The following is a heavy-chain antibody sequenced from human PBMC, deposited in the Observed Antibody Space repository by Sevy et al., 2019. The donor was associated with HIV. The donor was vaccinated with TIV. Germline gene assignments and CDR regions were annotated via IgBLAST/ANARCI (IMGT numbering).Heavy chain of an antibody. D-gene: IGHD2-8*02. J-gene: IGHJ6*02. Sequence: GGSLRLSCVASGFTFSYAWMSWVRQAPGKGLEWVGRIMGKSDGGTTDYAAPVKGRFTISRDDSKNTLYLQMNSLKFEDTAIYYCTTDPIIVLLVTDGMDVWGQGTTVTVSS. CDR1: GFTFSYAW. CDR2: IMGKSDGGTT. V-gene: IGHV3-15*01. CDR3: TTDPIIVLLVTDGMDV.